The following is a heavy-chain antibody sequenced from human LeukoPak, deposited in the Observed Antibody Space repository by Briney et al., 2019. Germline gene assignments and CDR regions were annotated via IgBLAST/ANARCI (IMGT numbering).Heavy chain of an antibody. CDR1: GDSISSGDHY. J-gene: IGHJ4*02. V-gene: IGHV4-39*07. CDR2: VDYGGTT. CDR3: ARDEGYTTGFDRDY. D-gene: IGHD1-1*01. Sequence: PSETLSLTCTVSGDSISSGDHYWSWIRQPPGKGLEWIGSVDYGGTTYYNPSLKSRVTISVDMSKNQFSLRLSSVTAADTAVYYCARDEGYTTGFDRDYWGQGTLVTVSS.